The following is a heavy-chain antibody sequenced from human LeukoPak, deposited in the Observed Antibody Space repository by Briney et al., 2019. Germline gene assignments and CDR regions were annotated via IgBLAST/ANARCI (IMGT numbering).Heavy chain of an antibody. CDR2: ISSGSSTT. CDR3: ARDEKQLAVDY. D-gene: IGHD6-13*01. J-gene: IGHJ4*02. V-gene: IGHV3-48*01. Sequence: GGSLRLSCAASGFTFSSYSMNWVRQAPGKGLEWVSYISSGSSTTYYADSVKGRFTISRDNAKNSLYLQMNSLRAEDTAVYYCARDEKQLAVDYWGQGTLVTVSS. CDR1: GFTFSSYS.